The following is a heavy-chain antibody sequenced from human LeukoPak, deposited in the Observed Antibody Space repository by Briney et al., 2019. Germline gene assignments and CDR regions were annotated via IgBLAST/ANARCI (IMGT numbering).Heavy chain of an antibody. CDR2: INPNSGGT. CDR3: ARSPVTTWGAYGMDV. CDR1: GYTFTGYY. Sequence: GASVKVPCKASGYTFTGYYMHWVRQAPGQGLEWMGWINPNSGGTNYAQKFQGRVTMTRDTSISTAYMELSRLRSDDTAVYYCARSPVTTWGAYGMDVWGQGTTVTVSS. J-gene: IGHJ6*02. V-gene: IGHV1-2*02. D-gene: IGHD4-17*01.